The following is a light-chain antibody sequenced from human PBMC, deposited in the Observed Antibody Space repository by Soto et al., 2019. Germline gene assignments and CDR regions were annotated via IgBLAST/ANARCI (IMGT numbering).Light chain of an antibody. CDR2: DNY. Sequence: QSVLTQPPSVSAAPGQKVTISCSGISSNIGNNYVSWYQQLPGTAPKLLIYDNYKRPSGIPDRISGSKSGTSATLAITGLQTGDEAEYYCATWDSSLSAGLFGTGTKLTVL. V-gene: IGLV1-51*01. CDR1: SSNIGNNY. CDR3: ATWDSSLSAGL. J-gene: IGLJ1*01.